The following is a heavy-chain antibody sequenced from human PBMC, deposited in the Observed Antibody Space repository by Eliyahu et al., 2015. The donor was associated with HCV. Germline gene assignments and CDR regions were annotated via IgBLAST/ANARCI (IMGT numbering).Heavy chain of an antibody. Sequence: QVQLVQSGAEVQKPGSSVKVSCKASGGXFSSFAIRWVRQAPGQGLEWMGRIIPILGIANYAQKFQGRVTITADKSTSTAYMELSSLRSEDTAVYYCARAKIGVGVTSTFDYWGQGTLVTVSS. CDR2: IIPILGIA. CDR3: ARAKIGVGVTSTFDY. V-gene: IGHV1-69*04. D-gene: IGHD2-21*02. J-gene: IGHJ4*02. CDR1: GGXFSSFA.